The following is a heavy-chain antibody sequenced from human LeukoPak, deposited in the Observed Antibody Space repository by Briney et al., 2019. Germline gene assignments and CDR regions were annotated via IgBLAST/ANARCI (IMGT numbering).Heavy chain of an antibody. Sequence: PSETLSLTCTVSDGSISSGSYYWSWIRQPAGKGLEWIGRIYTSGSTNYNPSLKSRVTISVDTSKNQFSLKLSSVTAADTAVYYCASNSGSYRQIDYWGQGTLVTVSS. D-gene: IGHD1-26*01. CDR3: ASNSGSYRQIDY. J-gene: IGHJ4*02. CDR1: DGSISSGSYY. CDR2: IYTSGST. V-gene: IGHV4-61*02.